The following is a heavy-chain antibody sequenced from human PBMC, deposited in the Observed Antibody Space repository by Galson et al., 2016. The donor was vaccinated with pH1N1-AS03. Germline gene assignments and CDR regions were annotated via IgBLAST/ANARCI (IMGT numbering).Heavy chain of an antibody. J-gene: IGHJ3*02. CDR3: AKNRYYDSSADAFDI. CDR2: ISNSGSTT. V-gene: IGHV3-23*01. CDR1: GFTLSSSA. Sequence: SLRLSCAASGFTLSSSAMSWVRQAPGKGLEWVSFISNSGSTTHYADSVKGRFTISRENSRNTLYLQMSSLRDEDTAVYYCAKNRYYDSSADAFDIWGQGTLVTVSS. D-gene: IGHD3-22*01.